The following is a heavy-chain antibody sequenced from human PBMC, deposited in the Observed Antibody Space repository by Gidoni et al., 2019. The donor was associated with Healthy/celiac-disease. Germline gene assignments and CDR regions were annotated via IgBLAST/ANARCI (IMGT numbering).Heavy chain of an antibody. V-gene: IGHV4-31*03. Sequence: QVQLQESDPGLVKPSRTLSLTCTVSGGSISSGGYYWSWIRQHPGKGLEWIGYIYYSGSTYYNPSLKSRVTISVDTSKNQFSLKLSSVTAADTAVYYCARAPPARGVFDYWGQGTLVTVSS. CDR2: IYYSGST. D-gene: IGHD3-10*01. J-gene: IGHJ4*02. CDR1: GGSISSGGYY. CDR3: ARAPPARGVFDY.